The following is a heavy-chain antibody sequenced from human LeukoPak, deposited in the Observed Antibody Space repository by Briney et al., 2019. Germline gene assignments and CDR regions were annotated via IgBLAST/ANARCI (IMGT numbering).Heavy chain of an antibody. V-gene: IGHV4-38-2*01. CDR2: IYHSGST. CDR1: GYSISSGYY. CDR3: ARAYFSSWYMNWFDP. D-gene: IGHD6-13*01. J-gene: IGHJ5*02. Sequence: SETLSLTCAVSGYSISSGYYGGWIRQPPGKGLEWIGSIYHSGSTYYNPSLKSRVTISVDTSKNQFSLKLSSVTAADTAVYYCARAYFSSWYMNWFDPWGQGTLVTVSS.